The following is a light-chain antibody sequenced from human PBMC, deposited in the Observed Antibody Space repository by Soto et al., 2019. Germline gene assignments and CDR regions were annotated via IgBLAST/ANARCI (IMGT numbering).Light chain of an antibody. Sequence: SYELTQPPSVSVSPGQTASITCSGDKLADKYTCWYQQKPGQSPVLVIYQHSHRPSGIPERFSGSNSGNTATLTISGTQAMDEADYYCQAWDSSTDVVFGGGTKVTVL. CDR2: QHS. CDR3: QAWDSSTDVV. J-gene: IGLJ2*01. V-gene: IGLV3-1*01. CDR1: KLADKY.